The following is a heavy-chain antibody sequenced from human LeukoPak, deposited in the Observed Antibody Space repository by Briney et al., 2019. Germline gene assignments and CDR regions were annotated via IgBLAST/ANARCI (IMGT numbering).Heavy chain of an antibody. CDR2: ISSTSGTI. CDR3: ARDYYGMDV. J-gene: IGHJ6*02. V-gene: IGHV3-48*02. CDR1: GFIFRSHT. Sequence: GGSLRLSCAASGFIFRSHTMNWVRQGPGKGLEWVSYISSTSGTIYYADSVKGRFTISRDNAENSLYLQMNSLRDEDTAVYYCARDYYGMDVWGQGTTVTVSS.